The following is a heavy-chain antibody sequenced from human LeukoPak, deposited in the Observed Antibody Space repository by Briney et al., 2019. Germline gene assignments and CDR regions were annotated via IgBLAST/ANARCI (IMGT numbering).Heavy chain of an antibody. V-gene: IGHV1-69*05. Sequence: SVKVSCKASGGTFSSYAISWVRQTPGQGLEWMGGIIPIFGTANYAQKFQGRVTITTDESTSTAYMELSSLRSDDTAVYYCARGGFYCSSTSCRSNWFDPWGQGTLVTVSS. CDR3: ARGGFYCSSTSCRSNWFDP. J-gene: IGHJ5*02. CDR1: GGTFSSYA. D-gene: IGHD2-2*01. CDR2: IIPIFGTA.